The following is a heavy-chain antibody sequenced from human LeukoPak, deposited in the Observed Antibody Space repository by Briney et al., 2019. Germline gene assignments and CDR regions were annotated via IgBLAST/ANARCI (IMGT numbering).Heavy chain of an antibody. CDR3: AADPYYYDSSGYQTPYFDY. CDR1: GFTFTSSA. J-gene: IGHJ4*02. D-gene: IGHD3-22*01. CDR2: IVVGSGNT. Sequence: SVKVSCKASGFTFTSSAVQWVRQARGQRLKWIGWIVVGSGNTNYAQKFQERVTITRDMSTSTAYMELSSLRSEDTAVYYCAADPYYYDSSGYQTPYFDYWGQGTLVTVSS. V-gene: IGHV1-58*01.